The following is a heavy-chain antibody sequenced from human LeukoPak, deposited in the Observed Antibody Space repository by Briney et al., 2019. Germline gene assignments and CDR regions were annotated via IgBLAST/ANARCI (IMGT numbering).Heavy chain of an antibody. J-gene: IGHJ4*02. CDR1: GGFFSGYY. Sequence: SETLSLTCAVYGGFFSGYYWSWIRQPPGKGLEWIGEINHSGSTNYNPSLKSRVTISVDTSKNQFSLKLSSVTAADTAVYYCALLDYDILPGSDYWGQGTLVTVSS. D-gene: IGHD3-9*01. CDR2: INHSGST. V-gene: IGHV4-34*01. CDR3: ALLDYDILPGSDY.